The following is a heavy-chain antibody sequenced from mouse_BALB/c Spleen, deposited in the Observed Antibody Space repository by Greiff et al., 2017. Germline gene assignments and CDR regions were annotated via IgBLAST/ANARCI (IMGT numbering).Heavy chain of an antibody. CDR1: GYSITSDYA. V-gene: IGHV3-2*02. Sequence: DVKVEESGPGLVKPSQSLSLTCTVTGYSITSDYAWNWIRQFPGNKLEWMGYISYSGSTSYNPSLKSRISITRDTSKNQFFLQLNSVTTEDTATYYCARNGYDGGMDYWGQGTSVTVSS. CDR2: ISYSGST. J-gene: IGHJ4*01. D-gene: IGHD2-2*01. CDR3: ARNGYDGGMDY.